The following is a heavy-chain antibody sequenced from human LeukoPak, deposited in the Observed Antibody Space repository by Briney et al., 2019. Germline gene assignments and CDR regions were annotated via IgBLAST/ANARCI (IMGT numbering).Heavy chain of an antibody. V-gene: IGHV3-23*01. J-gene: IGHJ3*02. Sequence: GGSLRLTCAASGFTFSSYAMSWVRQAPGKGLEWVSAISGSGGSTYYPDSVKGRFTISRDNSKNTLYLQMNSLRAEDTAVYYCAKVRRSSGWYRGAFDIWGQGTMVTVSS. D-gene: IGHD6-19*01. CDR2: ISGSGGST. CDR3: AKVRRSSGWYRGAFDI. CDR1: GFTFSSYA.